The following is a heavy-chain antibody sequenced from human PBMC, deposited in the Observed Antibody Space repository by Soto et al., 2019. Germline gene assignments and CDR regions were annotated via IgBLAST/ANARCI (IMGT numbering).Heavy chain of an antibody. CDR3: ARTVCYSDGAGCTDAFDF. D-gene: IGHD3-22*01. J-gene: IGHJ3*01. CDR1: GASVYSDTYY. Sequence: QLQLQESGPGLVKPSETLSLTCSVSGASVYSDTYYGGWIRQPPGEGLEWIGSFHYTGRTYYNPSVRGHGATYVDTSNIEFSLTVKSVTAADTAVYYCARTVCYSDGAGCTDAFDFWGHGTMVTVSS. V-gene: IGHV4-39*01. CDR2: FHYTGRT.